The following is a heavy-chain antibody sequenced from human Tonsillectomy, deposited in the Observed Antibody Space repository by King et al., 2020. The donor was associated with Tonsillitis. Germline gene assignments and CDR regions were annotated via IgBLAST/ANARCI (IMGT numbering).Heavy chain of an antibody. J-gene: IGHJ6*03. V-gene: IGHV4-34*01. CDR3: ARGLPLTGASYPYYSCYYMDV. D-gene: IGHD4/OR15-4a*01. CDR2: IYHSETN. CDR1: GDSFSGYY. Sequence: VQLQQWGAGLLQPSETLSLTCAVYGDSFSGYYWSWIRQPPGKGLEWIGEIYHSETNNYNPSLKSRVAISVDTSKNQFSLQMSSVTAADTAVYYCARGLPLTGASYPYYSCYYMDVWGKGTTVTVSS.